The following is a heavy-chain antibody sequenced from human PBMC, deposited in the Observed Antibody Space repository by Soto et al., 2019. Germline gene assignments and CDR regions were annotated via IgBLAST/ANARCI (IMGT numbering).Heavy chain of an antibody. CDR1: GYTFSSYA. CDR2: ISGSGGST. V-gene: IGHV3-23*01. D-gene: IGHD2-15*01. J-gene: IGHJ4*02. Sequence: EVQLLESGGGLVQPGGCLRLSCAASGYTFSSYAMNWVRQAPGKGLEWVSGISGSGGSTDYADSVKGRFTISRDNSKNMLYLQMNSLRAEDTAVYYCAKEMVDCSGGSCPFDFWGQGTLVTVSS. CDR3: AKEMVDCSGGSCPFDF.